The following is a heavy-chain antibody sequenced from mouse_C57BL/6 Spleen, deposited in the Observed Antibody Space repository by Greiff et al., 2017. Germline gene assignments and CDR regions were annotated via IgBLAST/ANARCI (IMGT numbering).Heavy chain of an antibody. D-gene: IGHD4-1*01. CDR2: IDPSDSYT. CDR3: ARGNWDGY. V-gene: IGHV1-69*01. Sequence: VQLQQPGAELVMPGASVKLSCKASGYTFTSYWMHWVKQRPGQGLEWIGEIDPSDSYTNYNQKFKGKSTLTVDKSSSTAYMQLSSLTSADSAVYYCARGNWDGYWGQGTTLTVSS. J-gene: IGHJ2*01. CDR1: GYTFTSYW.